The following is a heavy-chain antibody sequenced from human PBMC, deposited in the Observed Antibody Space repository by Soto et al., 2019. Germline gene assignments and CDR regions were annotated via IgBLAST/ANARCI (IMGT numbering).Heavy chain of an antibody. CDR2: ISGSGGST. CDR1: GFTFSSYA. J-gene: IGHJ3*02. D-gene: IGHD3-22*01. V-gene: IGHV3-23*01. Sequence: PGGSLRLSCAASGFTFSSYAMSWVRQAPGKGLEWVSAISGSGGSTYYADSVKGRFTISRDNAKNSLYLQMNSLRAEDTAVYYCARDQYYDSSSPDAFDIWGQGTMVTVSS. CDR3: ARDQYYDSSSPDAFDI.